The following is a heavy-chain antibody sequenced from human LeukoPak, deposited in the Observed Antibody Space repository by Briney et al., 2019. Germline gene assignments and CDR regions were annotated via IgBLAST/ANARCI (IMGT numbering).Heavy chain of an antibody. CDR3: ARTPHDSSFPFDY. Sequence: GGSLRLSCAASGFTFSSYWMHWVRQAPGKGLVWVSRINTDGSSTSYADSVKGRFTISRDNAKNTLYLQMNSLRAEDTAVYYCARTPHDSSFPFDYWGQGTLVTVSS. CDR2: INTDGSST. CDR1: GFTFSSYW. V-gene: IGHV3-74*01. D-gene: IGHD6-6*01. J-gene: IGHJ4*02.